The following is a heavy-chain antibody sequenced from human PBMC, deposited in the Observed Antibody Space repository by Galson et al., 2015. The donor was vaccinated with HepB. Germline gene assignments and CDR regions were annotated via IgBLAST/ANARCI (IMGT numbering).Heavy chain of an antibody. J-gene: IGHJ3*02. CDR3: ASRFGGVRYAFDI. D-gene: IGHD3-10*01. Sequence: QSGAEVKKPGESLKISCKASGGTFSSYAISWVRQAPGQGLEWMGGIIPIFGTANYAQKFQGRVTITADESTSTAYMELSSLRSEDTAVYYCASRFGGVRYAFDIWGQGTMVTVSS. CDR2: IIPIFGTA. V-gene: IGHV1-69*01. CDR1: GGTFSSYA.